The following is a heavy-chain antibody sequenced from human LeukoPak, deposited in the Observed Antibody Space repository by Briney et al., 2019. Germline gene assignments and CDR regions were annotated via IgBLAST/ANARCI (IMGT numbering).Heavy chain of an antibody. V-gene: IGHV3-30-3*01. Sequence: GGSLRLSCAASGFTFSSYAMHWVRQAPGKGLEWVAVISYDGSNKYYADSVKGRFTISRDNSKNTLYLQMNSLRAEDTAVYYCARDISRLGMLVTDRRGQGTLVTVSS. J-gene: IGHJ4*02. CDR2: ISYDGSNK. CDR3: ARDISRLGMLVTDR. D-gene: IGHD2-21*02. CDR1: GFTFSSYA.